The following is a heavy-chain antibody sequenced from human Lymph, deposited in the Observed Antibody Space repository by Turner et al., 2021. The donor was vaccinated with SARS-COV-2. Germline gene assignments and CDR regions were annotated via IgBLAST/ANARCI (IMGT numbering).Heavy chain of an antibody. Sequence: GQPLGSGGGLVQPGGCLRVCCSASGVTFSSYAMSWVRQAPGKGLEWVPTISGNGVTTYYADSVKGRFTISRDNSKNTLYLQMNSLRAEDTAVYYCAKDPNWYVLSAVDYWGQGTLVTVSS. CDR3: AKDPNWYVLSAVDY. V-gene: IGHV3-23*01. CDR2: ISGNGVTT. CDR1: GVTFSSYA. D-gene: IGHD1-1*01. J-gene: IGHJ4*02.